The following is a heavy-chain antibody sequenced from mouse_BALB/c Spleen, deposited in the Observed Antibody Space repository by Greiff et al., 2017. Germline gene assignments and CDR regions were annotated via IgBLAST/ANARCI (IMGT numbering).Heavy chain of an antibody. J-gene: IGHJ2*01. CDR3: ARQGREHFDY. CDR2: ISSGGGST. CDR1: GFAFSSYD. V-gene: IGHV5-12-1*01. Sequence: EVMLVESGGGLVKPGGSLKLSCAASGFAFSSYDMSWVRQTPEKRLEWVAYISSGGGSTYYPDTVKGRFTISRDNAKNTLYLQMSSLKSEDTAMYYCARQGREHFDYWGQGTTLTVSS.